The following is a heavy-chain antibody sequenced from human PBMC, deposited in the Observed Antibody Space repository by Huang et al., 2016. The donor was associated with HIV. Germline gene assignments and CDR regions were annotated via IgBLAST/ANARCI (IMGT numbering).Heavy chain of an antibody. CDR3: AGQWTILEWLLGLDV. V-gene: IGHV4-34*02. CDR1: GGSFTGNY. D-gene: IGHD3-3*01. Sequence: QMQLQQRGAGLLKPSETLSLTCGVSGGSFTGNYLTWIRQAPGQGLAWIGEVNDSGATNYHPSLNGRVTISLDKSNRELSLNLRSVTAADTAVYYCAGQWTILEWLLGLDVWGQGTTVIVSS. J-gene: IGHJ6*02. CDR2: VNDSGAT.